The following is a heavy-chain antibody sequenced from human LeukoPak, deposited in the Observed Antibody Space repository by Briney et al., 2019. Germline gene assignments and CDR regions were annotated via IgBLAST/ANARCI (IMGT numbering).Heavy chain of an antibody. CDR1: GFTFSSYA. Sequence: GGSLRLSCAASGFTFSSYAMSWVRQAPGKGLVWVSRIKGDGSSTTYADSVKGRFTISRDNSNNTLYLQMKSLRAEDTAVYYCAREVGPGTSDRYFDYWGQGTLVTVSS. D-gene: IGHD3-10*01. CDR2: IKGDGSST. J-gene: IGHJ4*02. V-gene: IGHV3-74*03. CDR3: AREVGPGTSDRYFDY.